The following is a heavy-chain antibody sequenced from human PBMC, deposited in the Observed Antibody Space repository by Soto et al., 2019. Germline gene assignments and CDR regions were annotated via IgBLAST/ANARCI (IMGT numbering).Heavy chain of an antibody. V-gene: IGHV3-23*01. CDR2: VTGSGSNT. J-gene: IGHJ4*02. D-gene: IGHD3-10*01. CDR3: AKDDYYGSGSTS. Sequence: EVQLLESGGGLVQPGGSLRLSCAASGFTFSSFARSWVRQAPGKGLEWVSSVTGSGSNTYAADSVKGRFTISRDNSKNTLYLQMNSLRSEDTAAYYCAKDDYYGSGSTSWGQGTLVTVSS. CDR1: GFTFSSFA.